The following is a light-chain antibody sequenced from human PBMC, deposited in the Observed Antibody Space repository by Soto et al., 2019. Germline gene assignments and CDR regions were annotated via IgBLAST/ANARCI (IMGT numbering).Light chain of an antibody. CDR1: ERVSSSY. V-gene: IGKV3D-20*01. CDR3: QQYGSSPIT. J-gene: IGKJ5*01. Sequence: IVLTQSPATMSLSPGERATLSCGASERVSSSYVAWYQMKAGLAPRLLIHDSSTRASGIPDRFRGSTSGTDFTLTIRGLEPEDAALYYCQQYGSSPITFGQGTRLE. CDR2: DSS.